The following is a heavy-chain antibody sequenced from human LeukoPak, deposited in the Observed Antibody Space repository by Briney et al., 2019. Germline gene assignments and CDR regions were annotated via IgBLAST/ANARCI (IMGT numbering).Heavy chain of an antibody. CDR1: GFIFCNYA. D-gene: IGHD3-9*01. CDR3: ARDPHFDWLFFDY. Sequence: PGGSLRLSCAASGFIFCNYAMHWVRQAPGKGLEWVAVISYDGSNKYYADSVKGRFTISRDNSKNTLFLQMNSLRTEDTAVYYCARDPHFDWLFFDYWGQGTLVTVYS. J-gene: IGHJ4*02. V-gene: IGHV3-30-3*01. CDR2: ISYDGSNK.